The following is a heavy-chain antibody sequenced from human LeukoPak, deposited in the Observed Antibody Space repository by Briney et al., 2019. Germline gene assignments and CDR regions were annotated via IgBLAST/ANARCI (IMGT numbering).Heavy chain of an antibody. CDR2: MNPNSGNT. CDR3: ARGRGRRVEWWSSGDY. CDR1: GCTFSSYA. Sequence: ASVKVSCKASGCTFSSYAINWVRQATGQGLEWMGWMNPNSGNTGYAQKFQGRVTMTRNTSISTAYMELSSLRSEDTAVYYCARGRGRRVEWWSSGDYWGQGTLVTVSS. D-gene: IGHD2-15*01. V-gene: IGHV1-8*02. J-gene: IGHJ4*02.